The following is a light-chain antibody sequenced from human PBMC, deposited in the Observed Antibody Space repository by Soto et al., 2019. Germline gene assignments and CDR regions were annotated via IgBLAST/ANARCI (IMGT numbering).Light chain of an antibody. CDR1: QSIRSW. CDR3: QQYSTYTPRT. J-gene: IGKJ1*01. CDR2: KAS. V-gene: IGKV1-5*03. Sequence: IQRAQPPSTLSGSVEDRVTTTCRPRQSIRSWLAWYKQNTGKAAKILNYKASSLESGVPSRFSGGGSGIEFTLTISSMQPDDVATYYCQQYSTYTPRTFGQGTSVDIK.